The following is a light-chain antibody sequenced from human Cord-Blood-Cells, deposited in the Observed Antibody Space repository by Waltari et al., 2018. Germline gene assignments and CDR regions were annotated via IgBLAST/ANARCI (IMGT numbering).Light chain of an antibody. V-gene: IGKV1-39*01. J-gene: IGKJ5*01. CDR3: QQSYSTPIT. Sequence: DIQMTQSPSSLSASVGDRVTITFRANQSISSYLNWYQQKPGKAPKILIYAEFSWQSGGPSRFSGSGAETDWTLSISSLQPEDFATYYGQQSYSTPITFCHGTRLEIK. CDR1: QSISSY. CDR2: AEF.